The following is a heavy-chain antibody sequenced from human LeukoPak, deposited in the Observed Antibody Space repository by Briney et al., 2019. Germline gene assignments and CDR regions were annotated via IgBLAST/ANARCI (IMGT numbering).Heavy chain of an antibody. CDR3: ARAISPHDAFDI. V-gene: IGHV3-21*01. J-gene: IGHJ3*02. Sequence: PGGSLRLSCAASGFTFSSYSMNWVRQAPGKGLEWVSSISSSSSYIYYADSVKGRFTISRDNAKNSLYLQMNSLRAEDTAVYYCARAISPHDAFDIWGQGTMVTVSS. CDR2: ISSSSSYI. CDR1: GFTFSSYS.